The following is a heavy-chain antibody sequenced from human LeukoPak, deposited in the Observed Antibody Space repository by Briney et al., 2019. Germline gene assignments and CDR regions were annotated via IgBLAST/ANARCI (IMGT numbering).Heavy chain of an antibody. D-gene: IGHD2-21*02. Sequence: PSETLSLTCTVSGGSISSYYWSWIRQPPGKGLEWIGYIYYSGSTNYNPSLKSRVTISVDTSKNQFSLKLSSVTAADTAMYYCARDCGGDCYWWYFDYWGQGTLVTVSS. V-gene: IGHV4-59*01. CDR1: GGSISSYY. CDR2: IYYSGST. CDR3: ARDCGGDCYWWYFDY. J-gene: IGHJ4*02.